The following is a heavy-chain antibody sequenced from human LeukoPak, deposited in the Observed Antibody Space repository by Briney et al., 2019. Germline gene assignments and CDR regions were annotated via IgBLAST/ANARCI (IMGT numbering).Heavy chain of an antibody. J-gene: IGHJ4*02. CDR2: IYPGDSDN. D-gene: IGHD3-10*01. V-gene: IGHV5-51*01. CDR3: ARQYSGTYYRSFDY. CDR1: GYSFTNYW. Sequence: RGESLKISCKGSGYSFTNYWIGWVRLMPGKGLEWIGVIYPGDSDNRYSPPFQGQVPISAEKSINTAYPQWSSLKASDTAMYYFARQYSGTYYRSFDYWGQGTLVTVSS.